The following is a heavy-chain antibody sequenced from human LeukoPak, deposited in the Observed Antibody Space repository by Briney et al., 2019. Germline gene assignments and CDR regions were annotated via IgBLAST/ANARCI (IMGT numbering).Heavy chain of an antibody. D-gene: IGHD1-26*01. CDR3: SRESGAFSPFGY. Sequence: SETLSLTCGVSGGSISSTNWWSWVRQSPGQGLEWIGAISLSGVTNYNPSLKSRVTMSLDRSKNHLSLTLTSVTAADTAVYYCSRESGAFSPFGYWGQGTLVTVSS. V-gene: IGHV4-4*02. CDR1: GGSISSTNW. J-gene: IGHJ4*02. CDR2: ISLSGVT.